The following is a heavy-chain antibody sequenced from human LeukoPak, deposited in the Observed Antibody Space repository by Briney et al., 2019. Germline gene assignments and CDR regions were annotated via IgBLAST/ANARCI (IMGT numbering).Heavy chain of an antibody. V-gene: IGHV3-30-3*01. CDR3: ARDYYDSDGSRYYFDY. Sequence: PGGSLRLSCAASGFIFSSYALHWVRQAPGKGLEWVAFISYDGTIKYSADSVEGRFTISRDKSKNTLYLQMNSLRPEDTAVYFCARDYYDSDGSRYYFDYWGQGTLVTVSS. J-gene: IGHJ4*02. CDR2: ISYDGTIK. CDR1: GFIFSSYA. D-gene: IGHD3-22*01.